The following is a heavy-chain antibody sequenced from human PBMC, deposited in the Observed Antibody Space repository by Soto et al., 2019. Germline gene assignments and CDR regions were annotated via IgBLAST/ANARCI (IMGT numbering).Heavy chain of an antibody. CDR2: IWYDGSNK. Sequence: PGGSLRLSCAASGFTFSSYGMHWVRQAPGKGLEWVAVIWYDGSNKYYADSVKGRFTISSDNSNNTLYLQMTSLRAEETAEYYCARKPLSTVAYYFDYWGQGTLVTVSS. D-gene: IGHD2-15*01. J-gene: IGHJ4*02. CDR1: GFTFSSYG. CDR3: ARKPLSTVAYYFDY. V-gene: IGHV3-33*01.